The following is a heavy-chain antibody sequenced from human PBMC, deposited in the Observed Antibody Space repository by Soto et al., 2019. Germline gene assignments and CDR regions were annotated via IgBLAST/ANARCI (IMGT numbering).Heavy chain of an antibody. CDR2: ISGSGGST. Sequence: GGSLRLSCAASGFTFSSYAMSGVRQAPGKGLEWVSAISGSGGSTYYADSVKVRFTISRDNSKNTLYLQMNSLRAEDTAVYYCAKDQDSSGWYNYWGQGTLVTVSS. D-gene: IGHD6-19*01. V-gene: IGHV3-23*01. CDR3: AKDQDSSGWYNY. J-gene: IGHJ4*02. CDR1: GFTFSSYA.